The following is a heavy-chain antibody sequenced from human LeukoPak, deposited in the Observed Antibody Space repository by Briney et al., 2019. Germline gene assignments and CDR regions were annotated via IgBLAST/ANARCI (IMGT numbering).Heavy chain of an antibody. Sequence: GESLKISCKGSGYSFTSYWIGWVRQMPGKGLEWMGIIYPGDSDTRYSPSFQGQVTISADKSISTAYLQWSSLKASDTAMYYCARSTTPGITMIVVVPTAAFDIWGQGTMVTVSS. J-gene: IGHJ3*02. D-gene: IGHD3-22*01. V-gene: IGHV5-51*01. CDR2: IYPGDSDT. CDR1: GYSFTSYW. CDR3: ARSTTPGITMIVVVPTAAFDI.